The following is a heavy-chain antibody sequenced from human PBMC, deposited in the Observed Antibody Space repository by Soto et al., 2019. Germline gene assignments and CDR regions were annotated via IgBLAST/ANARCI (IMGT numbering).Heavy chain of an antibody. J-gene: IGHJ4*02. CDR1: GFTFSSYS. CDR3: ARDNPRSGYKKFDY. Sequence: EVQLVESGGGLVQPGGSLRLSCAASGFTFSSYSMNWVRQAPGKGLEWVSYINSGSSTIYYADSVKGRFTISRDNAKNSLYLKLNSLRAEDTVLYYCARDNPRSGYKKFDYGGQGPLVTVSS. CDR2: INSGSSTI. D-gene: IGHD3-3*01. V-gene: IGHV3-48*01.